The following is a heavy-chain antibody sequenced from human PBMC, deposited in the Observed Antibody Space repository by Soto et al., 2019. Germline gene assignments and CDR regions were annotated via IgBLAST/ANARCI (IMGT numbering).Heavy chain of an antibody. V-gene: IGHV3-30*18. CDR3: AKPYPGYYYGMDV. CDR2: ISYDGNNK. J-gene: IGHJ6*02. Sequence: VQLVESGGGVVQPGRSLRLSCAASGFTFSRYGMHWVRQAPGKGLEWVAVISYDGNNKNYADSVKGRFTISRDNSKNTLDLQMNSLRAEDTAVYYCAKPYPGYYYGMDVWGQGTTVTVPS. CDR1: GFTFSRYG.